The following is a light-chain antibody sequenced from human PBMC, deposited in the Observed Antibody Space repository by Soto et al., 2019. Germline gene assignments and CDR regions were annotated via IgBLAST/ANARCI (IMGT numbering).Light chain of an antibody. Sequence: AIQMTQSPSSLSASVGDRVIITCRASQGIRNDLGWYQQKPGKAPKLLIYGASSLESGVPSRFSGSGSGTDFTLTISSLQPEDFATYYCLQDYNYPWTFGQGTKVEIK. CDR3: LQDYNYPWT. CDR2: GAS. V-gene: IGKV1-6*01. CDR1: QGIRND. J-gene: IGKJ1*01.